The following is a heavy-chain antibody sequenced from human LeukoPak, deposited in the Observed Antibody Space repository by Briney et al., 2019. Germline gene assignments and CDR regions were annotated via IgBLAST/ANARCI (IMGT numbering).Heavy chain of an antibody. V-gene: IGHV3-30*02. CDR1: GFTFSSYG. J-gene: IGHJ5*02. CDR2: IRYDGSNK. Sequence: GGSLRLSCAASGFTFSSYGMHWVRQAPGKGLEWVAFIRYDGSNKYYADSVKGRFTISRDNSKNTLYLQMNSLRAEDTAVYYCAKVAYAMVRGVVNWFGPWGQGTLVTVSS. D-gene: IGHD3-10*01. CDR3: AKVAYAMVRGVVNWFGP.